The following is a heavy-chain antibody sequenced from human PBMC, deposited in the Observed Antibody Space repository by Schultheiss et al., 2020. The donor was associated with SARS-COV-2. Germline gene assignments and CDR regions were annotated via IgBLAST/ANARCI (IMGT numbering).Heavy chain of an antibody. J-gene: IGHJ6*03. CDR2: ISWNSGSI. Sequence: GGSLRLSCAASGFTFSDYYMSWIRQAPGKGLEWVSGISWNSGSIGYADSVKGRFTISRDNAKNSLYLQMNSLRAEDTALYYCAKDCKVGATTYYYYYMDVWGKGTTVTVSS. CDR3: AKDCKVGATTYYYYYMDV. D-gene: IGHD1-26*01. CDR1: GFTFSDYY. V-gene: IGHV3-9*01.